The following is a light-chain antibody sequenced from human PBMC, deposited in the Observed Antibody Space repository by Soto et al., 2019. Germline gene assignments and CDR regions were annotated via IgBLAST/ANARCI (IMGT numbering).Light chain of an antibody. V-gene: IGKV3D-20*02. CDR3: HQRNK. Sequence: EIVLTQSPGTLSLSPGERATLSCRASQSVFNNHIGWYQQKPGQAPRRLIFGASFRATGIPARFSGSRSGTDFTLTISSLEPEDFGVYFCHQRNKFGQGTRLEIK. J-gene: IGKJ5*01. CDR2: GAS. CDR1: QSVFNNH.